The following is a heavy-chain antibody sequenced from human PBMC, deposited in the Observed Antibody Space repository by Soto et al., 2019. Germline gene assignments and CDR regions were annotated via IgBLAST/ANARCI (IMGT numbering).Heavy chain of an antibody. Sequence: EVQLVESGGGLVQPGGSLRLSCAASGFSLSDYWMHWVRQAPGEGLVWLSRITRDGSSTNYADSVKGRFTISRDNAKNTVYLQGNSLRGDDTAVYYCARGANVYYYFDYWGQGTLVTVSS. V-gene: IGHV3-74*01. CDR2: ITRDGSST. D-gene: IGHD3-10*01. CDR3: ARGANVYYYFDY. CDR1: GFSLSDYW. J-gene: IGHJ4*02.